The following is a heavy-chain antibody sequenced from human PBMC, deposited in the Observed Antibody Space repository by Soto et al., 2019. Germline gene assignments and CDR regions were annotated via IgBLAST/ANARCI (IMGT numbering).Heavy chain of an antibody. CDR2: IYYSGST. D-gene: IGHD4-17*01. CDR1: GGSISSYY. CDR3: ARQPRTVSTRGWFDP. J-gene: IGHJ5*02. V-gene: IGHV4-59*08. Sequence: SETLSLTCTVSGGSISSYYWSWIRQPPGKGLEWIGYIYYSGSTNYNPSLKSRVTISVDTSKNQFSLKLSSVTAADTAVYYCARQPRTVSTRGWFDPWGQGTLVTVSS.